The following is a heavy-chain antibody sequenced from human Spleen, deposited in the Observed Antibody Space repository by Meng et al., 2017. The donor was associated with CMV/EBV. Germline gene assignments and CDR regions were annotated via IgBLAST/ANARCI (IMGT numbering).Heavy chain of an antibody. CDR2: IIPILGIA. CDR3: AKDIYDFWSGYPYYYGMDV. CDR1: GGTFSSYA. J-gene: IGHJ6*02. V-gene: IGHV1-69*10. Sequence: SVKVSCKASGGTFSSYAISWVRQAPGQGLEWMGGIIPILGIANYAQKFQGRVTITADKSTSTAYMELSSLRSEDTAVYYCAKDIYDFWSGYPYYYGMDVWGQGTTVTVSS. D-gene: IGHD3-3*01.